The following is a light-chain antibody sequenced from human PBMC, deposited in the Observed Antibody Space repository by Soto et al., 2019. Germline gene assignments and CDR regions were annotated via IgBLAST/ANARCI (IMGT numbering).Light chain of an antibody. CDR3: HQYGSSLLT. CDR1: QSVSSY. CDR2: DAS. J-gene: IGKJ4*01. Sequence: EIVLSQSPATLSLSPGERATLSCRASQSVSSYLAWYQQKPGQAPRLLIYDASNRATGIPARFSGSGSGTDFTLTISSLEPEDFAVYYCHQYGSSLLTFGGGTKVEIK. V-gene: IGKV3-11*01.